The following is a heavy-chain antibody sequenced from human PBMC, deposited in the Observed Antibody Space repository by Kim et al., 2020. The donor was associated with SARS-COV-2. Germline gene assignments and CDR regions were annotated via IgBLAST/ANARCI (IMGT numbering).Heavy chain of an antibody. CDR1: GGTFSSYA. Sequence: SVKVSCKASGGTFSSYAISWVRQAPGQGLEWMGGIIPIFGTANYAQKFQGRVTITADESTSTAYMELSSLRSEDTAVYYCARGDRQPSGWFDPWGQGTLVTVSS. CDR2: IIPIFGTA. D-gene: IGHD2-21*01. J-gene: IGHJ5*02. V-gene: IGHV1-69*13. CDR3: ARGDRQPSGWFDP.